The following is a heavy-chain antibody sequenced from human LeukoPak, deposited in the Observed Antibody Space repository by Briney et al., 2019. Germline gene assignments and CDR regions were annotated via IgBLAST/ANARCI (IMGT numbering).Heavy chain of an antibody. CDR2: ISSTSNTI. CDR1: GFTFSSYN. Sequence: PGGSLRLSCAASGFTFSSYNMNWVRQAPGKGLEWVSFISSTSNTIYYADSVKGRFTISRDNAKNSLYLQMNSLRAEDTDAYYCAREEGFDYWGQGTLVTVSS. J-gene: IGHJ4*02. V-gene: IGHV3-48*01. CDR3: AREEGFDY.